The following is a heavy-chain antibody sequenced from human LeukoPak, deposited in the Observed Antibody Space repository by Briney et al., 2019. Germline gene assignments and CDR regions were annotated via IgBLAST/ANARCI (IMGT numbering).Heavy chain of an antibody. CDR2: MNPNSGNT. D-gene: IGHD1-20*01. CDR1: GYTFTSYD. CDR3: ARGSYNWNDQNWFDP. Sequence: ASEKVSCKASGYTFTSYDINWVRQATGQGLEWMGWMNPNSGNTGYAQKFQGRVTMTRNTSISTAYMELSSLRSEDTAVYYCARGSYNWNDQNWFDPWGQGTLVTVSS. J-gene: IGHJ5*02. V-gene: IGHV1-8*01.